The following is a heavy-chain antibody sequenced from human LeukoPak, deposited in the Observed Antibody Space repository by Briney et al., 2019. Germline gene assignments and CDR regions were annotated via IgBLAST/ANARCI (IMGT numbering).Heavy chain of an antibody. Sequence: GGSLRLSCAASGFTFSSYGMHWVRQAPGKGLEWVAVISYDGSNKYYADSVKGRFTISRDNSKNTLYLQMNSLRAEDTAVYYCARPLNYDILTGYLDYWGQGTLVTVSS. J-gene: IGHJ4*02. CDR2: ISYDGSNK. CDR3: ARPLNYDILTGYLDY. CDR1: GFTFSSYG. D-gene: IGHD3-9*01. V-gene: IGHV3-30*19.